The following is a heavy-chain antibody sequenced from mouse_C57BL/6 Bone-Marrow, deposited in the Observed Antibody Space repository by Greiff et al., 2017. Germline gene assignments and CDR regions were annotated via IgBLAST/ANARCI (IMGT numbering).Heavy chain of an antibody. Sequence: QVTLKVSGPGILQPSQTLSLTCSFSGFSLSTFGMGVGWIRQPSGKGLEWLAHIWWDDYKYYNPALKSRRTISKDTSKQQVFLKIANVDTADTATYYCARISYPLYWYFDVWGTGTTVTVSS. CDR2: IWWDDYK. CDR1: GFSLSTFGMG. V-gene: IGHV8-8*01. D-gene: IGHD2-10*01. CDR3: ARISYPLYWYFDV. J-gene: IGHJ1*03.